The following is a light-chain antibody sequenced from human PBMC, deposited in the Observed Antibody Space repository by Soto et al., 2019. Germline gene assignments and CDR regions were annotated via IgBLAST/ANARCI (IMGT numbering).Light chain of an antibody. CDR3: QQYGSSPLT. CDR1: QSVSSSY. V-gene: IGKV3-20*01. CDR2: GAS. J-gene: IGKJ4*01. Sequence: EIVLTQSTGTLSLSPGERATLSCRASQSVSSSYLAWYQQKPGQAPRLLIYGASSRATGIQDKFSGSGSGTDFTLTISRLEPEDFAVYYCQQYGSSPLTFGGGTKVEIK.